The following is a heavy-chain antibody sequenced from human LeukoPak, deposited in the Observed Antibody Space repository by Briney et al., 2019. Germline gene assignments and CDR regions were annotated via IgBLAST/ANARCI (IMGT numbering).Heavy chain of an antibody. V-gene: IGHV1-2*02. CDR1: GYTFTGYY. D-gene: IGHD6-13*01. J-gene: IGHJ5*02. CDR3: ARAYSSSWSNWFDP. CDR2: INPHSGGT. Sequence: ASVKVSCKASGYTFTGYYLHWVRQAPGQGLEWMGWINPHSGGTNYAQKFQGRVTMTRDTSISTAYMELSRLRSDDTAVYYCARAYSSSWSNWFDPWGQGTLVTVSS.